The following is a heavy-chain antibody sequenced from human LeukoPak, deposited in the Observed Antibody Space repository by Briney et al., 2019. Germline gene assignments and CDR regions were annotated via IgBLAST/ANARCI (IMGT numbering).Heavy chain of an antibody. V-gene: IGHV3-9*03. CDR2: ISWNSGSI. J-gene: IGHJ4*02. CDR1: GFTFDDYA. CDR3: AKGTYYYDSRFDY. Sequence: PGRSPRLSCAASGFTFDDYAMHWVRQAPGKGLEWVSGISWNSGSIGYADSVKGRFTISRDNAKNSLYLQMNSLRAEDMALYYCAKGTYYYDSRFDYWGQGTLVTVSS. D-gene: IGHD3-22*01.